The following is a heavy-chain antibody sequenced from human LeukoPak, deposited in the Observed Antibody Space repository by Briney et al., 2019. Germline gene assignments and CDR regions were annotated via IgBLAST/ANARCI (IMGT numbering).Heavy chain of an antibody. CDR3: ARGYGETR. D-gene: IGHD4-17*01. CDR2: IYSGGNT. Sequence: GGSLRLSCAASVFTVGNNYMSWVRQAPGRGLEWVSVIYSGGNTYYADSVKGRFTISRDNSKNTLYLQMNSLRTEDTAVHYCARGYGETRWGQGTLVTLSS. J-gene: IGHJ4*02. V-gene: IGHV3-66*02. CDR1: VFTVGNNY.